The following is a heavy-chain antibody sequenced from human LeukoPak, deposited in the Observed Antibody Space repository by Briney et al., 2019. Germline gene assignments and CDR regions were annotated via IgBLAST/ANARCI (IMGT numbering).Heavy chain of an antibody. CDR1: GFTFDDYA. D-gene: IGHD1-14*01. J-gene: IGHJ4*02. CDR3: ARRAGIYSHPYDY. CDR2: ISWNSGSI. V-gene: IGHV3-9*01. Sequence: PGGSLRLSCAASGFTFDDYAMHWVRQAPGKGLEWVSGISWNSGSIGYADSVKGRFTISRDNSKNTVYLQMNSLRAEDTAVYYCARRAGIYSHPYDYWGQGTLVTVSS.